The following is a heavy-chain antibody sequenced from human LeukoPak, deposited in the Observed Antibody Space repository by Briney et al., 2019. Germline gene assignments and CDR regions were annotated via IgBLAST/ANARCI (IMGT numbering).Heavy chain of an antibody. J-gene: IGHJ4*02. CDR2: IYYSGST. D-gene: IGHD6-19*01. CDR3: ARGRAIYSSGWYYFDY. CDR1: GGSISSSSYY. Sequence: PSETLSLTCTVSGGSISSSSYYWGWIRQPPGKGLEWIGTIYYSGSTYYNPSLKSRVTISVDTSKNQFSLKLSSVTAADTAVYYCARGRAIYSSGWYYFDYWGQGTLVTVSS. V-gene: IGHV4-39*07.